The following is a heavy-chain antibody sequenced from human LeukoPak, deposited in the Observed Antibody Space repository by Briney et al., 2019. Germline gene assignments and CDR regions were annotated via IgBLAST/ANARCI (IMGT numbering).Heavy chain of an antibody. J-gene: IGHJ4*02. CDR1: GFPFSTFG. CDR2: LSGSGGST. CDR3: AKNALGYYYDSSGYFPDY. D-gene: IGHD3-22*01. V-gene: IGHV3-23*01. Sequence: GGSLRLSCAASGFPFSTFGMSWVGRAPGRGLGWVSALSGSGGSTNYADSVKGRFTISRDNSKNTLYLQMNSLRAEDTAVYYCAKNALGYYYDSSGYFPDYWGQGTLVTVSS.